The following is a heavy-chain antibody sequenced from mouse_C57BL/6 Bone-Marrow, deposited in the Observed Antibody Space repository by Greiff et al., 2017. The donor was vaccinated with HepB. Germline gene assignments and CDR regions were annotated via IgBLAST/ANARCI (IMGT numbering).Heavy chain of an antibody. CDR1: GFSLTSYG. J-gene: IGHJ3*01. D-gene: IGHD3-2*02. CDR2: MWSGGST. V-gene: IGHV2-2*01. Sequence: QVQLKQSGPGLVQPSQSLSITCTVSGFSLTSYGVHWVRQSPGKGLEWLGVMWSGGSTDYNAALISRPSISKDNSKSPVFFKMNSLQADDKAIYYCDSPISSGYGFGYWGQGTRVTVSA. CDR3: DSPISSGYGFGY.